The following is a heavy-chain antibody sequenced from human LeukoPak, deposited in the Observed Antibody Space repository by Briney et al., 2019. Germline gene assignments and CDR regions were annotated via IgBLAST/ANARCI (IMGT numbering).Heavy chain of an antibody. CDR1: GYTFTSYW. CDR2: VYPVDSDT. J-gene: IGHJ3*02. D-gene: IGHD2-15*01. V-gene: IGHV5-51*01. Sequence: GESLKISCEGSGYTFTSYWIAWVRQMPGKGLEWMGIVYPVDSDTRYSPSFQGQVTISADKSISTDYLQWSILPASDTDMYFCARPRVVAATTSHAAFDIWGQGTLVSVSS. CDR3: ARPRVVAATTSHAAFDI.